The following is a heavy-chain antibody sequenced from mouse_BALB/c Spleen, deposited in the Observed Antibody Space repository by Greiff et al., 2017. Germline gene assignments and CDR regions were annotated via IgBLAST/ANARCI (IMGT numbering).Heavy chain of an antibody. Sequence: VQLQQSGAELAKPGASVKMSCKASGYTFTSYWLHWVKQRPGQGLEWIGYINPSTGYTEYNQKFKDKATLTADKSSSTAYMQLSSLTSEDSAVYYCARDYGYYFDYWGQGTTLTVSS. J-gene: IGHJ2*01. CDR2: INPSTGYT. CDR1: GYTFTSYW. V-gene: IGHV1-7*01. CDR3: ARDYGYYFDY. D-gene: IGHD1-2*01.